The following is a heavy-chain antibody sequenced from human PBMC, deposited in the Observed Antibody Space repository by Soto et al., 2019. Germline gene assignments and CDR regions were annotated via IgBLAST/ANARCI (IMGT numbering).Heavy chain of an antibody. CDR3: ARGITSGPPYYYYMDV. J-gene: IGHJ6*03. D-gene: IGHD6-19*01. V-gene: IGHV3-53*04. Sequence: GSLRLSCAASGFTISSNYMSWVRQAPGKGLEWVSVIYSGGSTYYADSVKGRFTISRHNSKNTLYLQMNSLRAEDTAVYYCARGITSGPPYYYYMDVWGKGTTVTVSS. CDR1: GFTISSNY. CDR2: IYSGGST.